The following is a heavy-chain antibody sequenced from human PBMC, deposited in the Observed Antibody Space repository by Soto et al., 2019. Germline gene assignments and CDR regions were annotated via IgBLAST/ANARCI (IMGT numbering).Heavy chain of an antibody. D-gene: IGHD3-10*01. Sequence: EVQLLESGGGLVQPGGSLRLCCTASGFTFSSYAMSWVRQAPGKGLEWVAAISGSDDTTYYADSVKGRFTISRDNSKNTLYLQMNSLRAEDTAVYYCTKDSRVTMVRGVIIPPGYWGQGTLVTVSS. V-gene: IGHV3-23*01. CDR2: ISGSDDTT. CDR1: GFTFSSYA. CDR3: TKDSRVTMVRGVIIPPGY. J-gene: IGHJ4*02.